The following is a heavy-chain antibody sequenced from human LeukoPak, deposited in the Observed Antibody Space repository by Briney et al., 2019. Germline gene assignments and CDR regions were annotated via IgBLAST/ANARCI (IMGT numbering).Heavy chain of an antibody. Sequence: ASVKVSCKASGYTFTGYYMHWVRQAPGQGLEWMGWINPNSGGTNYAQKFQGRVTMTRDTSISTAYMELSRLRSDDTAMYYCARVVDYDTSGYQTKNWFDPWGQGTLVTVSS. D-gene: IGHD3-22*01. CDR3: ARVVDYDTSGYQTKNWFDP. J-gene: IGHJ5*02. CDR2: INPNSGGT. V-gene: IGHV1-2*02. CDR1: GYTFTGYY.